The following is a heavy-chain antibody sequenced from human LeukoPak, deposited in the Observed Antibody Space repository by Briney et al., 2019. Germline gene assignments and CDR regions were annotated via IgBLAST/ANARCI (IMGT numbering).Heavy chain of an antibody. CDR1: GGSISGYY. CDR3: ARFTCYGSNGYYLSD. Sequence: SETLSLTCTVSGGSISGYYWSWIRQPPGKGLEWIGYSHNSGITNYNPSLKSRVTISVDTSKNQFSLKLTSVTAADTALYYCARFTCYGSNGYYLSDWGQGTLVTVSS. D-gene: IGHD3-22*01. CDR2: SHNSGIT. J-gene: IGHJ4*02. V-gene: IGHV4-59*01.